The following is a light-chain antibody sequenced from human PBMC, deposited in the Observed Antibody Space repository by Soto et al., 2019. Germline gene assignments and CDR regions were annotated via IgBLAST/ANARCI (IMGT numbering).Light chain of an antibody. Sequence: EIVLTQSPATLSLSPGERATLSCRASQSVSSYLAWYQQKPGQAPRLLIYDASNRATGIPARFSGSGSGTDFTPTIISLQHADFLESYCHQRNNWSSTFGQGTKVEI. CDR1: QSVSSY. CDR3: HQRNNWSST. CDR2: DAS. V-gene: IGKV3-11*01. J-gene: IGKJ1*01.